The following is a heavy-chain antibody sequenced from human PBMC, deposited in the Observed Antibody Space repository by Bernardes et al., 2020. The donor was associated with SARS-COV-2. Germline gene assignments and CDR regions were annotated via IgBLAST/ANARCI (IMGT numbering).Heavy chain of an antibody. V-gene: IGHV1-24*01. Sequence: ASVKVSCKVSGYTLTELSMHWVRQAPGKGLEWMGGFDPEDGETIDAQKFQGRVTMTEDTSTDTAYMELSSLRSEDTAVYYCATYELVVPAANYYYYGMDVWGQGTTVTVSS. J-gene: IGHJ6*02. D-gene: IGHD2-2*01. CDR2: FDPEDGET. CDR1: GYTLTELS. CDR3: ATYELVVPAANYYYYGMDV.